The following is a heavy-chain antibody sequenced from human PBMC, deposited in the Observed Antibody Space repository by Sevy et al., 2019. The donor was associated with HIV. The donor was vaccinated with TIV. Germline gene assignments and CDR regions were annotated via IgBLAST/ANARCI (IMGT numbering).Heavy chain of an antibody. V-gene: IGHV1-46*01. D-gene: IGHD3-9*01. CDR3: ARDSDNYDIWTGYYPFDY. CDR1: GYTFTSYY. CDR2: INPSSGST. Sequence: ASMKVSCKASGYTFTSYYMHWVRQAPGQGLEWMGIINPSSGSTSYAQKFQGRVTMTRDTSTSTVYMELSSLRSEDTAVYYCARDSDNYDIWTGYYPFDYWGQGTLVTVSS. J-gene: IGHJ4*02.